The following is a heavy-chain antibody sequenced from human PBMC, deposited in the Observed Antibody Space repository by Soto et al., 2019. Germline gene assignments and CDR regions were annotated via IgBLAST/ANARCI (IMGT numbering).Heavy chain of an antibody. Sequence: GGSLRLSCAASGFTFSSYAMHWVRQAPGKGLEWVAVISYDGSNKYYADSVKGRFTISRDNSKNTLYLQMNSLRAEDTAVYYCARDYDYVWGSYRLAPPDFDYWGQGTLVTVSS. CDR1: GFTFSSYA. CDR2: ISYDGSNK. V-gene: IGHV3-30-3*01. J-gene: IGHJ4*02. D-gene: IGHD3-16*02. CDR3: ARDYDYVWGSYRLAPPDFDY.